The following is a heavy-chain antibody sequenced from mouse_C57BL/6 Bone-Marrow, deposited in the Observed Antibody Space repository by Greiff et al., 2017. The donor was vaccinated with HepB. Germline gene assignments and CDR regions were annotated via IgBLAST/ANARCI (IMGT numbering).Heavy chain of an antibody. J-gene: IGHJ1*03. D-gene: IGHD4-1*02. CDR1: GYTFTSYW. CDR3: ARSNWDWDRYWYFDV. CDR2: IDPNSGGT. Sequence: QVQLQQSGAELVKPGASVKLSCKASGYTFTSYWMHWVKQRPGRGLEWIGRIDPNSGGTKYNEKFKSKATLTVDKPSSTAYMQLSSLTSEDSAVYYCARSNWDWDRYWYFDVWGTGTTVTVSS. V-gene: IGHV1-72*01.